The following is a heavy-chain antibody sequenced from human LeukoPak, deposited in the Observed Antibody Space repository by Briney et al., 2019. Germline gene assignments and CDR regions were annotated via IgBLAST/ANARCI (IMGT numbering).Heavy chain of an antibody. CDR1: GGTFSNYV. CDR2: MNPNSGNT. V-gene: IGHV1-8*02. CDR3: AKAAYGGNSEDY. Sequence: ASVKFSCKASGGTFSNYVVSWVRQATGQGLEWMGWMNPNSGNTGYAQKFQGRVTMTRNTSISTVYMELSSLRSEDTAVYYCAKAAYGGNSEDYWGQGTLVTVSS. D-gene: IGHD4-23*01. J-gene: IGHJ4*02.